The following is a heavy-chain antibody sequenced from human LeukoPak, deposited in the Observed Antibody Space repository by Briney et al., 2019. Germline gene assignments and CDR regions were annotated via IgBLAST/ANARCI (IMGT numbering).Heavy chain of an antibody. D-gene: IGHD1-26*01. CDR2: ISGSGGST. V-gene: IGHV3-23*01. CDR1: GFTFSSYA. J-gene: IGHJ5*02. Sequence: GGSLRLSCAASGFTFSSYAMSWVHQAPGKGLEWVSAISGSGGSTYYADSVKGRFTISRDNSKNTLYLQMNSLGAEDTAVYYCAKGRGIVGALNWFDPWGQGTLVTVSS. CDR3: AKGRGIVGALNWFDP.